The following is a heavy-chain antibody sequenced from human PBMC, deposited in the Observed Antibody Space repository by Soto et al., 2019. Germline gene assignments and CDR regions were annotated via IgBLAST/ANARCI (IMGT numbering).Heavy chain of an antibody. CDR3: ARDGYCTNGVCYIPYYYYGMDV. V-gene: IGHV3-21*01. CDR2: ISSSSSYI. CDR1: GFTFSSNS. Sequence: GGSLRLSCAAPGFTFSSNSMNWVRQSPGKGLEWVSSISSSSSYIYYADSVKGRFTISRDNAKNSLYLQMNSLRAEDTAVYYCARDGYCTNGVCYIPYYYYGMDVWGQGTTVTVSS. D-gene: IGHD2-8*01. J-gene: IGHJ6*02.